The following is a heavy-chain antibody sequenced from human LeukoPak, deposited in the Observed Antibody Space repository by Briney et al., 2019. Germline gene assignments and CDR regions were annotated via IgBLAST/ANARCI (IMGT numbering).Heavy chain of an antibody. CDR2: ISSISSTI. D-gene: IGHD3-22*01. V-gene: IGHV3-48*01. CDR1: GFTFSSYS. CDR3: ARGPYDSSGYYSGAGARADY. Sequence: GGSLRLSCAASGFTFSSYSMNWVRQAPGKGLEWVSYISSISSTIYYAGSVRGRFTVSRDNAKNSLYLQMNSLRAEDTAVFYCARGPYDSSGYYSGAGARADYWGPGTLVTVSS. J-gene: IGHJ4*02.